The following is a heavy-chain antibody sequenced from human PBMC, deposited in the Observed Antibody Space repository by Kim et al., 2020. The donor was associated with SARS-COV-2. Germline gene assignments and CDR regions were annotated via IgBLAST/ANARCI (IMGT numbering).Heavy chain of an antibody. D-gene: IGHD4-17*01. V-gene: IGHV4-61*01. CDR3: ARAQVTSDGYFDL. Sequence: SETLSLTCTVSGGSVSSCSYYWSWMRQPPGKGLEWIGYIYYSGNTNYNPSLKSPVTISVDTSKNQFSLKLSSVTAADTAVYYCARAQVTSDGYFDLWGRGTLVTVSS. CDR1: GGSVSSCSYY. CDR2: IYYSGNT. J-gene: IGHJ2*01.